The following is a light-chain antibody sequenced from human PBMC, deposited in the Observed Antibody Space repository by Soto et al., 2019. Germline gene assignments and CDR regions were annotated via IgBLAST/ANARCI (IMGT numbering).Light chain of an antibody. CDR2: DVS. J-gene: IGLJ2*01. V-gene: IGLV2-14*03. CDR3: SSFTSRSSLV. Sequence: QSALTQPASVSGSPGQSITLSCTGTNSDVGGYDFVSWYQQHPGKAPKLMVYDVSNRPSGVSNRFSGSKSGNTASLTISGLQAEDEATYFCSSFTSRSSLVFGGGTKL. CDR1: NSDVGGYDF.